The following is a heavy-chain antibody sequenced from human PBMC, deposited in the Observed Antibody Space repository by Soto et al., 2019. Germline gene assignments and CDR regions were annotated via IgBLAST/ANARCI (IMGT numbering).Heavy chain of an antibody. CDR2: IYYSGST. V-gene: IGHV4-59*01. D-gene: IGHD5-18*01. CDR1: GGSISSYY. Sequence: TSETLSLTCTVSGGSISSYYWSWIRQPRGKGLEWIGYIYYSGSTNYNPSLKSRVNISVDTSKNQFSLKLSSVTAADTAVYYCARANEDSYGPNWFDPWGQGTLVTVSS. J-gene: IGHJ5*02. CDR3: ARANEDSYGPNWFDP.